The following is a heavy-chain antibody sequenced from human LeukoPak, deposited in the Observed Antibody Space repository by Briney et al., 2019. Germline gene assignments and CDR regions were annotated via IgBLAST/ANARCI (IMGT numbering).Heavy chain of an antibody. Sequence: TSETLSLTCIVSGGSISSGSYYWGWIRQPPGKGLEWIGSIYYSGSTYYNPSLKSRVTISVDTSKNQFSLKLRFVTAADTAVYYCARPFYSSSSGFDYWGQGTLVTVSS. CDR2: IYYSGST. J-gene: IGHJ4*02. V-gene: IGHV4-39*01. CDR3: ARPFYSSSSGFDY. D-gene: IGHD6-6*01. CDR1: GGSISSGSYY.